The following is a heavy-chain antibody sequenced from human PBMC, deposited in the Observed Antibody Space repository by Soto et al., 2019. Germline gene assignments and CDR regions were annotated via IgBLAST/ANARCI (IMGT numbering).Heavy chain of an antibody. Sequence: GGSLRLSCAASGFTFSSYGMHWVRQAPGKGLEWVAVIWYDGSNKYYADSVKGRFTISRDNSKNTLDLQMNSLRAEDTAVYYCARVRDYYDSSGHTYYYYGMDVWGQGTTVTVSS. D-gene: IGHD3-22*01. V-gene: IGHV3-33*01. CDR3: ARVRDYYDSSGHTYYYYGMDV. CDR2: IWYDGSNK. CDR1: GFTFSSYG. J-gene: IGHJ6*02.